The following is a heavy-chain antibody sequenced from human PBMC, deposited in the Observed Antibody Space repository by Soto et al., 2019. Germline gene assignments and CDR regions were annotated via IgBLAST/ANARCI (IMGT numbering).Heavy chain of an antibody. D-gene: IGHD3-22*01. CDR2: IDPSDSYT. V-gene: IGHV5-10-1*01. CDR3: ARQYYDSSGRQGGMDV. J-gene: IGHJ6*02. Sequence: PGESLKISCKGSGYSFTSYWISWVRQMPGKGLEWMGRIDPSDSYTNYSPSFQGHVTISADKSISTAYLQWSSLKASDTAMYYCARQYYDSSGRQGGMDVWGQGTTVTVSS. CDR1: GYSFTSYW.